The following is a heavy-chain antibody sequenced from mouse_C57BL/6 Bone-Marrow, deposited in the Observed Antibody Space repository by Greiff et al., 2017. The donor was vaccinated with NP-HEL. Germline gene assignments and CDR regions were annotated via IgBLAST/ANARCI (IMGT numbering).Heavy chain of an antibody. CDR2: IYPGDGDT. CDR3: ARKVYGLHFDY. V-gene: IGHV1-82*01. J-gene: IGHJ2*01. CDR1: GYAFSSSW. Sequence: VQLQQSGPELVKPGASVKISCKASGYAFSSSWMNWVKQRPGQGLEWIGRIYPGDGDTNYNGKFKGKATLTADKSSSTAYMQRSSLTSEDSAVYVSARKVYGLHFDYWGQGTTLTVSS. D-gene: IGHD1-1*01.